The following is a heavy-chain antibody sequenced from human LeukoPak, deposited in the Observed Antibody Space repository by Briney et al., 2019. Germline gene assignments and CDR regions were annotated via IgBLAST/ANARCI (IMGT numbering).Heavy chain of an antibody. V-gene: IGHV3-7*03. CDR1: GFTFSSSW. Sequence: TGGSLRLSCVASGFTFSSSWMSWVRQAPGKGLEWVANIKQDGSEKSYVESVGGRFTISRDNAKNSLYLQLNSLRAEDTALYYCARDNPPDYWGQGTLVTVSS. CDR2: IKQDGSEK. CDR3: ARDNPPDY. J-gene: IGHJ4*02.